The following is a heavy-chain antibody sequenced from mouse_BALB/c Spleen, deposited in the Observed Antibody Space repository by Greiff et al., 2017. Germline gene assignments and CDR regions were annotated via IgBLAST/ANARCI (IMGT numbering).Heavy chain of an antibody. Sequence: EVQVVESGGGLVQPGGSRKLSCAASGFTFSSFGMHWVRQAPEKGLEWVAYISSGSSTIYYADTVKGRFTISRDNPKNTLLLKMTSLRSEDTAMYYCARATMITEMDYWGQGTTLTVSS. V-gene: IGHV5-17*02. CDR3: ARATMITEMDY. CDR2: ISSGSSTI. J-gene: IGHJ2*01. CDR1: GFTFSSFG. D-gene: IGHD2-4*01.